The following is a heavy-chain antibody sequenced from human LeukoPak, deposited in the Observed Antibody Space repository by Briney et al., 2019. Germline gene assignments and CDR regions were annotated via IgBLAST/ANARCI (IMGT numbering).Heavy chain of an antibody. CDR3: ARDPAGAVAGRGDY. D-gene: IGHD6-19*01. CDR1: GYTFTGYY. J-gene: IGHJ4*02. CDR2: IIPILGIA. V-gene: IGHV1-69*04. Sequence: SVKVSCKASGYTFTGYYMHWVRQAPGQGLEWMGRIIPILGIANYAQKFQGRVTITADKYTSTAYMELSSLRSEDTAVYYCARDPAGAVAGRGDYWGQGTLVTVSS.